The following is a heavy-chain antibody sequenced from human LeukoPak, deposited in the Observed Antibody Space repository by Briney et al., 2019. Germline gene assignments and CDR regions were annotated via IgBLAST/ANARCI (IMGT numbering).Heavy chain of an antibody. CDR1: GGSISSYY. V-gene: IGHV4-59*08. D-gene: IGHD3-22*01. Sequence: PSETLSLTCTVSGGSISSYYWSWIRQPPGKGLEWIGYIYYSGSTNYNPSLKSRVTISVDTSKNQFSLKLSSVTAADTAVCYCARHGSAPKYYYDSSGYSRWFDPWGQGTLVTVSS. CDR2: IYYSGST. J-gene: IGHJ5*02. CDR3: ARHGSAPKYYYDSSGYSRWFDP.